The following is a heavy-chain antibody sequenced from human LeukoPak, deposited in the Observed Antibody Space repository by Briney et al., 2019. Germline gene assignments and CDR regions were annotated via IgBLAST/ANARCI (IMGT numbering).Heavy chain of an antibody. CDR1: GFTFSSYV. Sequence: GGSLRLSCAASGFTFSSYVMSWVRQAPGKGLEWVSAISGSGGSTYYADSVKGRFTVSRDNSKNTLYLQMSSLRAEDTAVYYCAKDGYCSSTSCYKGGSDYWGQGTLVTVSS. V-gene: IGHV3-23*01. CDR3: AKDGYCSSTSCYKGGSDY. J-gene: IGHJ4*02. CDR2: ISGSGGST. D-gene: IGHD2-2*02.